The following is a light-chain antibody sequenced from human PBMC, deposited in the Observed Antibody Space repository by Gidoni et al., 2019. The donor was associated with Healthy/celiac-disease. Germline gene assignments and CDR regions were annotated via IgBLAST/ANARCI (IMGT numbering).Light chain of an antibody. CDR1: SRHVGGYNY. CDR2: EVS. Sequence: QSALTQPASVSGSPGQSITISCTGTSRHVGGYNYVSWYQQHPGKAPKLMIYEVSNRPSGVSNRFSGSKSGNTASLTISGLQAEDEADYYCSSYTSSSTLGRVFGGGTKLTVL. V-gene: IGLV2-14*01. CDR3: SSYTSSSTLGRV. J-gene: IGLJ3*02.